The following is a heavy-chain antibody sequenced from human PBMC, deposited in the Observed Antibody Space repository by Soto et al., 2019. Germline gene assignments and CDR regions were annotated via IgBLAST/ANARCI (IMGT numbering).Heavy chain of an antibody. Sequence: ASVKVSCKASGYTFTSYGISWVRRAPGQGLEWMGWISAYNGNTNYAQKLQGRVTTTTDTSTSTAYMELRSLRSDDTAVYYCARGNIFRYCSGGSCYGRYFDLWGRGTLVTVSS. J-gene: IGHJ2*01. CDR3: ARGNIFRYCSGGSCYGRYFDL. CDR2: ISAYNGNT. V-gene: IGHV1-18*04. CDR1: GYTFTSYG. D-gene: IGHD2-15*01.